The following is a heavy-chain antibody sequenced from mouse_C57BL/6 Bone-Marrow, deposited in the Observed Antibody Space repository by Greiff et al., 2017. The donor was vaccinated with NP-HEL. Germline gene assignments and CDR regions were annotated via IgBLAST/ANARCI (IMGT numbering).Heavy chain of an antibody. CDR2: INSDGGST. Sequence: EVLLVQSGAGLVQPGASLKLSCESNEYEFPSHDMPWVRKTPEKRLELVGAINSDGGSTYYPDTLERRSTISRDNTTKTLYLQMSSLRSEDTALYYCARHDYDSWFAYWGQGTLVTVSA. J-gene: IGHJ3*01. CDR3: ARHDYDSWFAY. D-gene: IGHD2-4*01. V-gene: IGHV5-2*01. CDR1: EYEFPSHD.